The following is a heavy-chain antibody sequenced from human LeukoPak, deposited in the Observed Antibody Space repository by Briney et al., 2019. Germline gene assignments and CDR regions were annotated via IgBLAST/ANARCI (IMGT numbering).Heavy chain of an antibody. D-gene: IGHD3-16*01. CDR2: ISYNGNTE. Sequence: PGGSLRLSCAASGFTFNNYALHWVRQAPGKGLEWVSFISYNGNTEYYADSVKGRFTISRDNSKNTLYLQMNSLRDEDTAVYYCARGATVVDYLLDDWVQGRMVSVSS. CDR3: ARGATVVDYLLDD. J-gene: IGHJ4*02. CDR1: GFTFNNYA. V-gene: IGHV3-30*03.